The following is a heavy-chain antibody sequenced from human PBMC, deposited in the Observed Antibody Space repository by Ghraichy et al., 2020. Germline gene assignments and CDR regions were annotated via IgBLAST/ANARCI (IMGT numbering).Heavy chain of an antibody. CDR1: GFTLTNYA. CDR3: ARSRRCRSSAGYYLDY. Sequence: GSLSLSCAASGFTLTNYAMSWVRQAPGGGLEWVSTLGGDGRTTFFADSVRGRFTISRDNSRNTFYLQINSLIAEDTAKYFCARSRRCRSSAGYYLDYSGQGPLVTVSS. CDR2: LGGDGRTT. V-gene: IGHV3-23*01. D-gene: IGHD6-6*01. J-gene: IGHJ4*02.